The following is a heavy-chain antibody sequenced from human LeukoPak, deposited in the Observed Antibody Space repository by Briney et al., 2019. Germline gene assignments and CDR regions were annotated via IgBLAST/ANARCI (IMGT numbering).Heavy chain of an antibody. Sequence: GGSLRLFCAASGFIFNDYYMSWIRQAEGKGLEWVAYISSGGDIIYYADSVKGRFTISRDSAKNSVNLQMNSLRAEDTAIYYCARDAQRGFDYSNSLEYWGHGTLVTVSS. V-gene: IGHV3-11*01. CDR1: GFIFNDYY. D-gene: IGHD4-11*01. J-gene: IGHJ4*01. CDR3: ARDAQRGFDYSNSLEY. CDR2: ISSGGDII.